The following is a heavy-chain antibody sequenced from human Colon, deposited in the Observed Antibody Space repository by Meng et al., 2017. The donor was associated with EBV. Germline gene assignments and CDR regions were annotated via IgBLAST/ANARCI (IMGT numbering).Heavy chain of an antibody. CDR2: IYHSGST. CDR3: ARRRGGSGRDC. J-gene: IGHJ4*02. Sequence: LALQESGPGPVKPSETLSLTCTVSGGSISSNGYYWDWVRQPPGKGLEWIGAIYHSGSTSYNPSLQSRVTMFVDTSKNQFSLMLTSVTATDTAVYYCARRRGGSGRDCWGQGTLVTVSS. CDR1: GGSISSNGYY. D-gene: IGHD3-10*01. V-gene: IGHV4-39*01.